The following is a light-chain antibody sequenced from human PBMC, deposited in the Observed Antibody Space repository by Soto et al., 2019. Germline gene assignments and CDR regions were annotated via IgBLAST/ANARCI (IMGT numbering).Light chain of an antibody. CDR1: QSVSNY. V-gene: IGKV3-11*01. J-gene: IGKJ1*01. CDR2: DPS. CDR3: QQRSNWPRT. Sequence: EIVLTQSPATLSLSPGERATLSCRASQSVSNYLAWYQQKPGQAPRLLIYDPSNRATGIPCRFSGSRSGTDFTPTIISLEPDDFAVYYCQQRSNWPRTFGQGTKVDIK.